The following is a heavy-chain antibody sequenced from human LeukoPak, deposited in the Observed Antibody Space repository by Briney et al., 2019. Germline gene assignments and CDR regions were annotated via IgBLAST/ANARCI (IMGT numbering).Heavy chain of an antibody. D-gene: IGHD3-10*01. J-gene: IGHJ5*02. Sequence: PSETLSLTCTVSGYSISSGYYWGWIRQPPGKGLEWIGSMYYSGTTYYNPSLKSRVTISVDTSKNQFSLKLNSVTAADTAVYDCTRGPLLWFGELRFDPWGQGILVTVSS. V-gene: IGHV4-38-2*02. CDR1: GYSISSGYY. CDR3: TRGPLLWFGELRFDP. CDR2: MYYSGTT.